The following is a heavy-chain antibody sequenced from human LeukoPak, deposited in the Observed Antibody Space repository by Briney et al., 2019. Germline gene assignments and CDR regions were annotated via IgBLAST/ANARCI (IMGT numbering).Heavy chain of an antibody. J-gene: IGHJ4*02. D-gene: IGHD3-9*01. CDR2: ISSSSSTI. CDR3: AKRYGGSAYYFDY. CDR1: GFTFSSYS. V-gene: IGHV3-48*01. Sequence: GGSLRLSCAASGFTFSSYSMNWVRQAPGKGLEWVSYISSSSSTIYYADSVKGRFTISRDNSKNTLYLQMNSLRAEDTAVYYCAKRYGGSAYYFDYWGQGTLVTVSS.